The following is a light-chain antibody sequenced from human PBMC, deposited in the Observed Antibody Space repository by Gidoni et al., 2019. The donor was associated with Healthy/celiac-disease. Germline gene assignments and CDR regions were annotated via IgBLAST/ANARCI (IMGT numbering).Light chain of an antibody. CDR2: DVS. Sequence: QSALTQPASVSGSPGQSITISCTGTSSDVGGYNYVSWYQHRPGKAPKLMIYDVSNRPSGVSNRFSGSKSGNTASLTISGLQAEDEADYYCSSYTGSSAFWVFGGGTKLTVL. CDR1: SSDVGGYNY. V-gene: IGLV2-14*03. CDR3: SSYTGSSAFWV. J-gene: IGLJ3*02.